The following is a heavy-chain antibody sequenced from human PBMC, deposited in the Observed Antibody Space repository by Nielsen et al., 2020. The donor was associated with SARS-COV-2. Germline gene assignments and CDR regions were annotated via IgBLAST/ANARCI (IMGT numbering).Heavy chain of an antibody. CDR3: AKLTEDDYGDYQVY. V-gene: IGHV3-9*01. CDR1: GFSFRNFS. D-gene: IGHD4-17*01. J-gene: IGHJ4*02. CDR2: ISWNSGSI. Sequence: SLKISCETSGFSFRNFSMNWVRQAPGTGLEWVSGISWNSGSIGYADSVKGRFTISRDNAKNSLYLQMNSLRAEDTALYYCAKLTEDDYGDYQVYWGQGTLVTVSS.